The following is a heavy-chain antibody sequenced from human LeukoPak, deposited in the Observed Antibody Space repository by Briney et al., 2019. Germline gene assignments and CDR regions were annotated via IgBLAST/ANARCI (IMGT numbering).Heavy chain of an antibody. V-gene: IGHV1-2*02. D-gene: IGHD3-22*01. J-gene: IGHJ3*02. CDR1: GYTFTGYY. CDR3: ARDLVTMIVVVSDAFDI. CDR2: INPNSGGT. Sequence: ASVKVSCKASGYTFTGYYMHWVRQAPGQGLEWMGWINPNSGGTNYAQKFQGRVTMTRDTSISTAYMELRSLRSDDTAVYYCARDLVTMIVVVSDAFDIWGQGTMVTVSS.